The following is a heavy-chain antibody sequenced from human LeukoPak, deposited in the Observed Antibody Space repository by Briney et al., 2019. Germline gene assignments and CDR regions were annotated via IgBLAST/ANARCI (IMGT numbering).Heavy chain of an antibody. J-gene: IGHJ4*02. V-gene: IGHV3-64*01. CDR2: ISGNGGNA. D-gene: IGHD3-22*01. Sequence: GGSLRLSCAASGFTFSSYAMHWVRQAPGKGLEYVSAISGNGGNAYYANSVKGRFTISRDSSKNTLHLQMGSLRAEDMAVYYCAREAVSGYFLDYWGQGTLVTVSS. CDR1: GFTFSSYA. CDR3: AREAVSGYFLDY.